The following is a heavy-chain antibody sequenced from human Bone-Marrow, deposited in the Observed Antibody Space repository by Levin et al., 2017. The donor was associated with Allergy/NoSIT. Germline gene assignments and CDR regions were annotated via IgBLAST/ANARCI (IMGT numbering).Heavy chain of an antibody. CDR1: GSSIGSSHY. D-gene: IGHD1/OR15-1a*01. Sequence: PGGSLRLSCTVSGSSIGSSHYWGWMRQPPGKGLEYIGSIHHSGSTTSNPALKNRVTISIDTSKNQFFLKVNSVTATDTAVYYCAGDRNNHYHKKYWGQGTLVTVSS. CDR2: IHHSGST. J-gene: IGHJ4*02. CDR3: AGDRNNHYHKKY. V-gene: IGHV4-38-2*02.